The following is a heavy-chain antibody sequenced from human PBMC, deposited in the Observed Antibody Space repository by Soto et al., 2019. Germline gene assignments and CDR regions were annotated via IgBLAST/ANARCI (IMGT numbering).Heavy chain of an antibody. CDR1: GYSFTSYW. CDR2: IYPGDSDT. J-gene: IGHJ4*02. Sequence: GESLKISCKGSGYSFTSYWIGWVRQMPGKGLEWMGIIYPGDSDTRYSPSFQGQVTISRDNSKNTLYLQMNTLRAEDTALYFCAKTPTSLLQIPPFDYWGQGTLVTVSS. V-gene: IGHV5-51*03. CDR3: AKTPTSLLQIPPFDY. D-gene: IGHD3-16*02.